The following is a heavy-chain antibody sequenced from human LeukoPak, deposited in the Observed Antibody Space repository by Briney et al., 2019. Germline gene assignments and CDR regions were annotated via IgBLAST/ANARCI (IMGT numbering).Heavy chain of an antibody. CDR2: INPNSGGT. CDR3: ARARHGAAMVPYYSDY. V-gene: IGHV1-2*02. Sequence: ASVKVSCKASGYTFTGYYMHWVRQAPGQGLEWMGWINPNSGGTNYAQKFQGRVTMTRDTSISTAYMELSRLRSDDTAVYYCARARHGAAMVPYYSDYWGQGTLVTVSS. CDR1: GYTFTGYY. D-gene: IGHD5-18*01. J-gene: IGHJ4*02.